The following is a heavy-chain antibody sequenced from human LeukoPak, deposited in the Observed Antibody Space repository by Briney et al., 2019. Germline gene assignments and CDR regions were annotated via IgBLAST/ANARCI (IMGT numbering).Heavy chain of an antibody. J-gene: IGHJ1*01. Sequence: SETLSLTCTVSGGSISSGSYYWSWIRQPPGKGLEWIGYIHYSGSTNYNSSLKSRVTISVDTSKNQFSLKLSSVTAADTAVYYCARFYSNGGYFQYWGQGTLVTVSS. D-gene: IGHD4-11*01. CDR2: IHYSGST. V-gene: IGHV4-61*01. CDR1: GGSISSGSYY. CDR3: ARFYSNGGYFQY.